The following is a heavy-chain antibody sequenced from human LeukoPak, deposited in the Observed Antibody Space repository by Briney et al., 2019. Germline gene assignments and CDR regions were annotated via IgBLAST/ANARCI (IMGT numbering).Heavy chain of an antibody. CDR1: GFTFSSYA. V-gene: IGHV3-30-3*01. J-gene: IGHJ5*02. CDR3: ARGHGWFDP. CDR2: IAYDGGNK. Sequence: GGSLRLSCAASGFTFSSYAIHWVRQAPGKGLEWVAVIAYDGGNKYYADSVKGRFTISRDNSKNTLFLQMNILRAEDTAVYYCARGHGWFDPWGQGTLVTVSS.